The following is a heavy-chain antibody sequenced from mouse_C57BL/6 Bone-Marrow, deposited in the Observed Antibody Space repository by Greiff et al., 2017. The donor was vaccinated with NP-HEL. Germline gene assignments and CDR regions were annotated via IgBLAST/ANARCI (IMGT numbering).Heavy chain of an antibody. CDR1: GYSITSGYY. CDR3: ASRRSAY. Sequence: EVQLQESGPGLVKPSQSLSLTCSVTGYSITSGYYWNWIRQFPGNKLEWMGYIRYDGSNNYNPSLKNRISITRDTSKNQFFLKLNSVTTEDTATYYCASRRSAYWGQGTLVTVSA. CDR2: IRYDGSN. V-gene: IGHV3-6*01. J-gene: IGHJ3*01.